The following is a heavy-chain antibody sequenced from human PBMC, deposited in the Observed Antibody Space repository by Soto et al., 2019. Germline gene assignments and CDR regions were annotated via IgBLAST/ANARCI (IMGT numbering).Heavy chain of an antibody. D-gene: IGHD3-22*01. J-gene: IGHJ4*02. CDR1: GYTFTSYY. Sequence: ASVKVSCKASGYTFTSYYMHWVRQAPGQGLEWMGIINPSGGSTSYAQKFQGRVTMTRDTSTSTVYMELSSLRSEDTAVYYCARDTTYYYDSSGYGFDYWGQGTLVTSPQ. CDR2: INPSGGST. V-gene: IGHV1-46*01. CDR3: ARDTTYYYDSSGYGFDY.